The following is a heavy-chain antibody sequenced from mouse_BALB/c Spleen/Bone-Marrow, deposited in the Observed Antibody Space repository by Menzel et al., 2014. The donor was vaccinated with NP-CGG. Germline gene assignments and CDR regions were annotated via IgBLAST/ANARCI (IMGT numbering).Heavy chain of an antibody. CDR1: GYTFTIYW. V-gene: IGHV1-7*01. Sequence: QVQLQQSGAELAKPGASVTMSCKASGYTFTIYWMHWVKQRPGQGLEWIGYINPITGYTDYNQNFKDKASLTADKSSSTAYMQMNSRTADDSAVYYCARADYYGSRYFDVWGAGTAVTVSS. CDR3: ARADYYGSRYFDV. J-gene: IGHJ1*01. CDR2: INPITGYT. D-gene: IGHD1-1*01.